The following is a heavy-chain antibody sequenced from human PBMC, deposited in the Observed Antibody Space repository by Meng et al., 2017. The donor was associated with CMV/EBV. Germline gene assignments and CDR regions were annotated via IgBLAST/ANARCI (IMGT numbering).Heavy chain of an antibody. CDR3: ARAVGRAAFTYYYGMDV. CDR1: GFTVSSNY. D-gene: IGHD6-13*01. CDR2: IYSGGST. Sequence: GESLKISCAASGFTVSSNYMSWVRQAPGKGLEWVSVIYSGGSTYYADSVKGRFTISRDNSKNTLYLQMNSLRAEDTAVYYCARAVGRAAFTYYYGMDVWGQGTTVTVSS. J-gene: IGHJ6*02. V-gene: IGHV3-53*01.